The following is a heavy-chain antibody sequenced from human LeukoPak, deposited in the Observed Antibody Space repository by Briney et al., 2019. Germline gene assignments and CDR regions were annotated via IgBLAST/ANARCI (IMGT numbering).Heavy chain of an antibody. V-gene: IGHV1-2*02. CDR3: ARSTTITGVRAFDI. CDR1: GYTFTGYY. D-gene: IGHD3-3*01. Sequence: ASVKVSCKASGYTFTGYYMHWGRQAPGQGLGWMGWINPNSGGTNYAQKFQGRVTMTRDTAISTGYMELSRLRSDDTAVYYCARSTTITGVRAFDIWGQGTMVTVSS. CDR2: INPNSGGT. J-gene: IGHJ3*02.